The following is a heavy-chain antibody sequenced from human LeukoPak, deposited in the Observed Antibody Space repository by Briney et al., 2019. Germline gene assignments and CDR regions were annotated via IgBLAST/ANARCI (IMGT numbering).Heavy chain of an antibody. V-gene: IGHV3-48*01. CDR2: ISSSSSTI. J-gene: IGHJ4*02. CDR3: ARAGDRRFSLYCSSTSCSIDY. D-gene: IGHD2-2*01. Sequence: GGSLRLSCAASGFTFSSYSMNWVRQAPGKGLEWVSYISSSSSTIYYADSVKGRFTISRDNAKNSLYLQMNSLRAEDTAVYYCARAGDRRFSLYCSSTSCSIDYWGQGTLVTVSS. CDR1: GFTFSSYS.